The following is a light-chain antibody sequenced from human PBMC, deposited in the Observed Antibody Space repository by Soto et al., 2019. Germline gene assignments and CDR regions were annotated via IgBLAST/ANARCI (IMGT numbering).Light chain of an antibody. CDR2: DVT. Sequence: SALTQPASVSGSPGQSITISCTGTSSDVGGYIYVSWYQQHPGKAPKLMIYDVTSRPSGVSYRFSGSKSGNTASLTVSGLQADDEADYFCCSYAGTKYYVFGTGTKVTVL. V-gene: IGLV2-14*01. J-gene: IGLJ1*01. CDR3: CSYAGTKYYV. CDR1: SSDVGGYIY.